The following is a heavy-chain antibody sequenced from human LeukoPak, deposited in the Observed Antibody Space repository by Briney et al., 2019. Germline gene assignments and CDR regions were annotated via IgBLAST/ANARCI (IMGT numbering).Heavy chain of an antibody. D-gene: IGHD3-10*01. V-gene: IGHV3-49*04. CDR3: TGSFGELTFFDY. J-gene: IGHJ4*02. CDR2: IRSKAYGGTT. Sequence: GGSLRLSCAASGFTFSSYAMSWVRQAPGKGLEWVGFIRSKAYGGTTENAASVKGRFTISRDDSKSIAYLQMNSLKTEDTAVYYCTGSFGELTFFDYWGLGTLVTVSS. CDR1: GFTFSSYA.